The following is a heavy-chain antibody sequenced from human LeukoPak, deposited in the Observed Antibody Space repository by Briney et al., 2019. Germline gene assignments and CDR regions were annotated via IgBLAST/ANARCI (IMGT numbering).Heavy chain of an antibody. CDR1: GFTFSSYA. CDR3: ARDDLGLVEMATTTPFDC. J-gene: IGHJ4*02. D-gene: IGHD5-24*01. Sequence: GGSLRLSCAASGFTFSSYAMSWVRQAPGKGLEWVSYISSSGSTIYYADSVKGRFTISRDNAKNSLYLQMNGLRAEDTAVYYCARDDLGLVEMATTTPFDCWGQGTLVTVSS. V-gene: IGHV3-48*03. CDR2: ISSSGSTI.